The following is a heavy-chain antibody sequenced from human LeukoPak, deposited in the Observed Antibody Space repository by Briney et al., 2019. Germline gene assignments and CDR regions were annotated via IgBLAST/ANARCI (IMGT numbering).Heavy chain of an antibody. J-gene: IGHJ6*03. V-gene: IGHV3-33*06. CDR2: IWYDGSNK. D-gene: IGHD2-2*01. Sequence: GRSLRLSCAASGFTFSSYGMHWVRQAPGKGLEWVAVIWYDGSNKYYADSVKGRFTISRDNSKNTLYLQMNSLRAEDTAVYYCAKVGVVPAATSYYYYYYMDVWGKGTTVTVSS. CDR1: GFTFSSYG. CDR3: AKVGVVPAATSYYYYYYMDV.